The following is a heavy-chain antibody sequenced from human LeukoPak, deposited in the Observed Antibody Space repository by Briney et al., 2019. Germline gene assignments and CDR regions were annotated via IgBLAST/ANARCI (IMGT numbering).Heavy chain of an antibody. V-gene: IGHV4-39*01. J-gene: IGHJ6*03. Sequence: SETLSLTCTVSGGSISSSSYYWGRIRQPPGKGLEWIGSIYYSGSTYYNPSLKSRVTISVDTSKNQFSLKLSSVTAADTAVYYCARRGGSSIAARWGYYYYMDVWGKGTTVTVSS. D-gene: IGHD6-6*01. CDR3: ARRGGSSIAARWGYYYYMDV. CDR2: IYYSGST. CDR1: GGSISSSSYY.